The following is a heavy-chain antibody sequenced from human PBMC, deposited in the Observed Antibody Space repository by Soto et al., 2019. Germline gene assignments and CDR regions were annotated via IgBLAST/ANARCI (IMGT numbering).Heavy chain of an antibody. D-gene: IGHD2-15*01. Sequence: AGSLRLSCAASGFTFSSYAMHWVRQAPGKGLEWVAVISYDGRNKYYADSVKGRFTISRDNSKNTLYLEMNSLRVEDTAVYHCVRDTAYCSGGTCYSSHDMDVWGQGTTVTSP. J-gene: IGHJ6*02. CDR2: ISYDGRNK. V-gene: IGHV3-30*04. CDR1: GFTFSSYA. CDR3: VRDTAYCSGGTCYSSHDMDV.